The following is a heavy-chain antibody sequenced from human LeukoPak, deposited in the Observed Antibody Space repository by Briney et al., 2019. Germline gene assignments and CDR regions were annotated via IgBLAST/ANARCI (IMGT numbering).Heavy chain of an antibody. D-gene: IGHD2-2*01. CDR2: IYNSGDT. Sequence: SETLSLTCTVSSGSISSSSYYWGWIRQPPGKGLEWIGSIYNSGDTYHNPSLKSRVTISLDTSKNQFSLKLSSVTAADTAVYYCARAGYCSSTSCFWSWYEDGTEKNWFDPWGQGTLVTVSS. CDR1: SGSISSSSYY. V-gene: IGHV4-39*07. CDR3: ARAGYCSSTSCFWSWYEDGTEKNWFDP. J-gene: IGHJ5*02.